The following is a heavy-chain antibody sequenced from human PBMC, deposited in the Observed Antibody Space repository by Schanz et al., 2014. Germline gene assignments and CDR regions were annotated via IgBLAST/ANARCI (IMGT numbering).Heavy chain of an antibody. D-gene: IGHD2-21*01. V-gene: IGHV1-69*04. CDR1: GGTFSTYT. CDR2: IIPILGIA. J-gene: IGHJ4*02. Sequence: QVQLVQSGAEVKKPGSSVKVSCKASGGTFSTYTISWVRQAPGQGLEWMGRIIPILGIANYAQKFQGRVTMTRDTSTTTAYMELSGLRSEDTAVYYCARDRLECGAECYSVEVFEIWGQGTLVIVSS. CDR3: ARDRLECGAECYSVEVFEI.